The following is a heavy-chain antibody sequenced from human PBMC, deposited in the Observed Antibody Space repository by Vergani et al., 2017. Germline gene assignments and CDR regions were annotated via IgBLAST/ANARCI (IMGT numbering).Heavy chain of an antibody. CDR1: GGTFSSYA. CDR3: ARDEMATNLAHYRY. D-gene: IGHD5-24*01. Sequence: QVQLVQSGAEVKKPGSSVKVSCKASGGTFSSYAISWVRQAPGQGLEWMGGIIPIFGTANYAQKFQGRVTITADESTSTAYMELSSLMSEDTAVYYCARDEMATNLAHYRYWGQGTLVTVSS. J-gene: IGHJ4*02. V-gene: IGHV1-69*01. CDR2: IIPIFGTA.